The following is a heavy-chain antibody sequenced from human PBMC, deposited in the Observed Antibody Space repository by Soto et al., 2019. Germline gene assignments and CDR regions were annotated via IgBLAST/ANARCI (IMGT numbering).Heavy chain of an antibody. Sequence: PPPTLSLACAISGDSVSSNSAAWSFIRQSPSRGLEWLGRTYYRSKWYNNYAVSVKSRITINPDTSKNQFSLQLNSVTPGDTAVYYCARDRLGDGYNDYWGQGTLVTVSS. CDR3: ARDRLGDGYNDY. J-gene: IGHJ4*02. V-gene: IGHV6-1*01. CDR2: TYYRSKWYN. CDR1: GDSVSSNSAA. D-gene: IGHD5-12*01.